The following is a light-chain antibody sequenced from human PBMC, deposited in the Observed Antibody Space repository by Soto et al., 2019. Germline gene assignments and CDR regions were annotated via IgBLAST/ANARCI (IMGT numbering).Light chain of an antibody. CDR3: QQTSSFPLT. V-gene: IGKV1-12*01. J-gene: IGKJ4*01. CDR2: AAS. Sequence: DVQMTQSPSSVSAAVGDRVTITCRASQGLTSWLAWYQQIPGKAPKLLIYAASSLQSGVPSRFSGSGSGTDFTLTISSLQPEDFATYYCQQTSSFPLTFGGGTKVEIK. CDR1: QGLTSW.